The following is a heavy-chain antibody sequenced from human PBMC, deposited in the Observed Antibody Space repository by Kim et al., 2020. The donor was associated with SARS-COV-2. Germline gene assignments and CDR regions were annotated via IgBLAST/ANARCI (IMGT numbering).Heavy chain of an antibody. J-gene: IGHJ6*03. D-gene: IGHD3-3*01. CDR3: ARGVGYDFWSGLNYYYYYMDV. CDR1: GGSFSGYY. CDR2: INHSGST. V-gene: IGHV4-34*01. Sequence: SETLSLTCAVYGGSFSGYYWSWIRQPPGKGLEWIGEINHSGSTNYNPSLKSRVTISVDTSKNQFSLKLSSVTAADTVVYYCARGVGYDFWSGLNYYYYYMDVWGKGTTVTVSS.